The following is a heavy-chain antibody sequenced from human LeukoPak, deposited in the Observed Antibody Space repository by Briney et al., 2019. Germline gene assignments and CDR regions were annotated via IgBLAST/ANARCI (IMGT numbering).Heavy chain of an antibody. CDR3: ARDVNGGYFDY. CDR1: GFTFSSYG. CDR2: IWYDGSNK. J-gene: IGHJ4*02. Sequence: GGSLRLSCAASGFTFSSYGMHWVRQAPGKGLEWVAVIWYDGSNKYYADSVKGRFTISRDNAKNSLFLQMNSLRVEDTAVYYCARDVNGGYFDYWGQGTLVTVSS. V-gene: IGHV3-33*01. D-gene: IGHD4-23*01.